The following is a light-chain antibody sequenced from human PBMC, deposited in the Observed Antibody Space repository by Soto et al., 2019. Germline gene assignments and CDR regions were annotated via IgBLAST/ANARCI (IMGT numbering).Light chain of an antibody. Sequence: EIVLTQSPATLSLSPGDRATLSCRASESVSRYLAWYQQKPGQPPRLLIFDASNRATGIPARFSGSGSGTAFTLTIRSLEPEDFAVYYCQQRSSWYSFGQGTRLEI. V-gene: IGKV3-11*01. CDR3: QQRSSWYS. CDR1: ESVSRY. J-gene: IGKJ2*03. CDR2: DAS.